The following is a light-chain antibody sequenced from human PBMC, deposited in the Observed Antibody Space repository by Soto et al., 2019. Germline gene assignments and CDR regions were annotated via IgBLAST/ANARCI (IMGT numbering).Light chain of an antibody. Sequence: QSVLTQPASVSGSPGQSITISCTGTSSDVGGYKYVSWYQQHPDEAPKLIIYDVTNRPSGISNRFSGSKSGNTASLTISGLQAEDEADYYCSSYTSSSSYVFGTGTKVTVL. J-gene: IGLJ1*01. CDR1: SSDVGGYKY. CDR3: SSYTSSSSYV. V-gene: IGLV2-14*01. CDR2: DVT.